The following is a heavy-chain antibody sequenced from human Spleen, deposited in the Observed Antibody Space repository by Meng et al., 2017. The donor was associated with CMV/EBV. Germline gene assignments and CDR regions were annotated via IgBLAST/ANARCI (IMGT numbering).Heavy chain of an antibody. J-gene: IGHJ5*02. Sequence: SGFTFSNYGVSWVRQPPGKGLEWVSVIYYGGSSTYYAASVKGRFTISRDNSKKALYLQMNSLRAEDTAVYFCAKGGHRTGTTWFDPWGQGTLVTVSS. V-gene: IGHV3-23*03. D-gene: IGHD1-7*01. CDR1: GFTFSNYG. CDR2: IYYGGSST. CDR3: AKGGHRTGTTWFDP.